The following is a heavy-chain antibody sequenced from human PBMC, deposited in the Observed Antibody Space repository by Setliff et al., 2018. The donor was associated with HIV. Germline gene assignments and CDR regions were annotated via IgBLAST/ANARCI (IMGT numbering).Heavy chain of an antibody. J-gene: IGHJ4*02. CDR2: ISGSGGST. CDR3: ARGGLDSVFQSFDY. V-gene: IGHV3-23*01. CDR1: GFTFSSYA. D-gene: IGHD2-21*01. Sequence: PGGSLRLSCAASGFTFSSYAMSWVRQAPGKGLEWVSGISGSGGSTYYADSVKGRFTISRDNFKYTLYLQMNSLRADDTAVYHCARGGLDSVFQSFDYWGQGTLVTVSS.